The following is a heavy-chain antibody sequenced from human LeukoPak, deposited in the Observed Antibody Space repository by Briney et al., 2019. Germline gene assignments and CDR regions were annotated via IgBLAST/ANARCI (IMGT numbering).Heavy chain of an antibody. CDR2: IIGSSSTI. CDR1: GFTFSTYS. Sequence: GSLRLSCGASGFTFSTYSMNWVRQAPGKGLEWISYIIGSSSTIYEADSVKGRFTISRDNAKNSLYLQINSLRPEDTAVYDCARDLGGPTDYWGQGTLVIVSS. CDR3: ARDLGGPTDY. J-gene: IGHJ4*02. V-gene: IGHV3-48*04. D-gene: IGHD2-15*01.